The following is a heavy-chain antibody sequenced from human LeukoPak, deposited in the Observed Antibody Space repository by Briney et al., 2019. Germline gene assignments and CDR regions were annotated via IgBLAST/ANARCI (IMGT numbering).Heavy chain of an antibody. Sequence: GRSLRLSCAASGFTFSSYGMHWVRQAPGKGLEWVAVIWYDGSNKYYADSVKGRFTISRDNSKNTLYLQMNSLRAEDTAVYYCARGSRAPGTLFFDYWGQGTLVTVSS. V-gene: IGHV3-33*01. CDR2: IWYDGSNK. D-gene: IGHD6-13*01. CDR1: GFTFSSYG. CDR3: ARGSRAPGTLFFDY. J-gene: IGHJ4*02.